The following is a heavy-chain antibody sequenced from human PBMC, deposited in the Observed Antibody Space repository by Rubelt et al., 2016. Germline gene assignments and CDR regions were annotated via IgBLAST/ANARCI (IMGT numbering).Heavy chain of an antibody. CDR2: IYYSGST. V-gene: IGHV4-31*01. J-gene: IGHJ3*02. CDR1: GGSIRSGGNY. CDR3: AMRHDYGDYRNTFDI. Sequence: QVQLQESGPGLVKPSQTLSLTCTVSGGSIRSGGNYWNWIRQHPGKGLEWIGSIYYSGSTSSNPSLKSLLASSIDTSRSQFSLKLNSVTAADTALYYCAMRHDYGDYRNTFDIWGQGTMVTVSS. D-gene: IGHD4-17*01.